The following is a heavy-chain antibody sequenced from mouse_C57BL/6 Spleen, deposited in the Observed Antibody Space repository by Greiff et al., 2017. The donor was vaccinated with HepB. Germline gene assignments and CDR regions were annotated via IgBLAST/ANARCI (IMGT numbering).Heavy chain of an antibody. CDR2: ISDGGSYT. J-gene: IGHJ1*03. Sequence: EVKLMESGGGLVKPGGSLKLSCAASGFTFSSYAMSWVRQTPEKRLEWVATISDGGSYTYYPDNVKGRFTISRDNAKNNLYLQMSHLKSEDTAMYYCAREMGTGSSYWYFDVWGTGTTVTVSS. CDR1: GFTFSSYA. V-gene: IGHV5-4*01. CDR3: AREMGTGSSYWYFDV. D-gene: IGHD1-1*01.